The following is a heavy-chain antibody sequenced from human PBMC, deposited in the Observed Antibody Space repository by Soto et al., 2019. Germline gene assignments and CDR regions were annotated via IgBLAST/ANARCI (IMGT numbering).Heavy chain of an antibody. V-gene: IGHV3-23*01. Sequence: EVQLLESGGGLVQPGGSLRLSCAASGFTFSSYAMNWVRQAPGKGLEWVSTISGSGDNTYYADSVKGRFTISSENSKNTPYLQMNSLRAEDTALYYCTKVGGTSLPPIPVDYWGQGTQVTVSS. D-gene: IGHD2-2*02. CDR1: GFTFSSYA. CDR3: TKVGGTSLPPIPVDY. J-gene: IGHJ4*02. CDR2: ISGSGDNT.